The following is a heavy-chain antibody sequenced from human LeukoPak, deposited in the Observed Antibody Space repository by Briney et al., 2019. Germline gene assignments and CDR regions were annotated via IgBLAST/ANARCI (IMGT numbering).Heavy chain of an antibody. J-gene: IGHJ4*02. V-gene: IGHV4-34*01. CDR3: ARRGTIFGVLDY. D-gene: IGHD3-3*01. Sequence: ASETLSLTCAVYGGSFSGYYWSWIRQPPGKGLEWIGEINHSGSTNYNPSLKSRVTISVDTSKNQFYLKLSCVTDADTDVYYCARRGTIFGVLDYWGQGTLVTVSS. CDR1: GGSFSGYY. CDR2: INHSGST.